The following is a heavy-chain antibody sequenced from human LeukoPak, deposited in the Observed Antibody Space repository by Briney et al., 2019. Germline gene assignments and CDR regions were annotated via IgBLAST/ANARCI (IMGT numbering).Heavy chain of an antibody. J-gene: IGHJ4*02. CDR3: ARHRIAVSHYFDY. Sequence: SVKVSCKASGGTFSSYAISWVRQAPGQGLEWMGGIIPIFGTANYAQKFQGRVTITRDTSASTAYMELSSLRSEDTAVYYCARHRIAVSHYFDYWGQGTLVTVSS. V-gene: IGHV1-69*05. D-gene: IGHD6-19*01. CDR2: IIPIFGTA. CDR1: GGTFSSYA.